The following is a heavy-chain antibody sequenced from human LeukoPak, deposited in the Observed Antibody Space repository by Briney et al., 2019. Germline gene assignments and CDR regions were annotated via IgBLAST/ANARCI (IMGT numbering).Heavy chain of an antibody. CDR1: GFTFSTFG. D-gene: IGHD6-13*01. CDR2: IRYDGSNK. J-gene: IGHJ6*03. V-gene: IGHV3-30*02. Sequence: GGSLRLSCAASGFAASGFTFSTFGMHWVRQAPGKGLEWVAFIRYDGSNKYYADSVKGRFTISRDDSKNTLYLQMNSLRAEDTAVYYCARDSPPDATYSSSWYSSDYYYMDVWGKGTTVTVSS. CDR3: ARDSPPDATYSSSWYSSDYYYMDV.